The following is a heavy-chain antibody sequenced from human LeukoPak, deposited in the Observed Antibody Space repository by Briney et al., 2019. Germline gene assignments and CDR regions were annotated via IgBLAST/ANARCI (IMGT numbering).Heavy chain of an antibody. D-gene: IGHD6-13*01. CDR3: ARDSSSWYYFDY. J-gene: IGHJ4*02. V-gene: IGHV3-64*01. Sequence: GGSLRLSCAAPGFTFRSYAMHWVRPAPGEGLGYVSAISSNGGSTYYANSVKGRFTISRDNSKNTLYLQMGSLRAEDMAVYYCARDSSSWYYFDYWGQGTLVTVSS. CDR2: ISSNGGST. CDR1: GFTFRSYA.